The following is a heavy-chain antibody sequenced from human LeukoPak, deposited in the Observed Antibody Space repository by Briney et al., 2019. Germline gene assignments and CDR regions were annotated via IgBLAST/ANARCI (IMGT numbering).Heavy chain of an antibody. CDR2: IYYSGST. V-gene: IGHV4-31*03. Sequence: SETLSLTCTVSGGSISSGGYYWIWIRQHPGKGLEWIGYIYYSGSTYYNPSLKSRVTISVDTSKNQFSLKLSSVSAADTAVYYCASEVHIVVVPAAIKGYCSGGSCYERHGTDAFDIWGQGTMVTVSS. CDR3: ASEVHIVVVPAAIKGYCSGGSCYERHGTDAFDI. D-gene: IGHD2-15*01. CDR1: GGSISSGGYY. J-gene: IGHJ3*02.